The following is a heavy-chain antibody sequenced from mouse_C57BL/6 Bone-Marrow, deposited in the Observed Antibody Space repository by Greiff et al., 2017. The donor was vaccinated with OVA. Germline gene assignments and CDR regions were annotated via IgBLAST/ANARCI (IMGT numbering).Heavy chain of an antibody. CDR3: ARVLITTVVATDYFDY. Sequence: EVQRVESEGGLVQPGSSMKLSCTASGFTFSDYYMAWVRQVPEKGLEWVANINYDGSSTYYLDSLKSRFIISRDNAKNILYLQMSSLKSEDTATYYCARVLITTVVATDYFDYWGQGTTLTVSS. D-gene: IGHD1-1*01. CDR2: INYDGSST. CDR1: GFTFSDYY. V-gene: IGHV5-16*01. J-gene: IGHJ2*01.